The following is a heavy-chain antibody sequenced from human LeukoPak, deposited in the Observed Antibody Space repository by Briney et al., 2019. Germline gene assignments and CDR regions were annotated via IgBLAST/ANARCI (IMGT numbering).Heavy chain of an antibody. CDR1: GGSISSGGYY. V-gene: IGHV4-31*03. D-gene: IGHD2-2*01. CDR3: AREIVVVPAASQAIWFDP. Sequence: SETLSLTCTVSGGSISSGGYYWSWIRQHPGKGLEWIGYIYYSGSTYYNPSLKSRVTISVGTSKNQFSLKLSSVTAADTAVYYCAREIVVVPAASQAIWFDPWGQGTLVTVSS. J-gene: IGHJ5*02. CDR2: IYYSGST.